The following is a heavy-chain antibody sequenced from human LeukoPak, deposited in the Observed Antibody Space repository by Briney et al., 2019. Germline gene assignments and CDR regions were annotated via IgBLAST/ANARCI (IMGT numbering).Heavy chain of an antibody. J-gene: IGHJ6*02. D-gene: IGHD3-3*02. Sequence: GRSLRLSCAASGFTFSSYGMHWVRQAPGKGLEWVAVISYDGSNKCYADSVKGRFTISRDNSKNTLYLQMNSLRAEDTAVYYCAKTFRSDGMDVWGQGTTVTVSS. V-gene: IGHV3-30*18. CDR1: GFTFSSYG. CDR2: ISYDGSNK. CDR3: AKTFRSDGMDV.